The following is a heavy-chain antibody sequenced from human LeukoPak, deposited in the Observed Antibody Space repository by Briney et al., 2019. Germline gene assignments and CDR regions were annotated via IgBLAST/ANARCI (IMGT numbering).Heavy chain of an antibody. CDR1: GGSISSSSYY. V-gene: IGHV4-39*01. Sequence: SETLSLTCTVSGGSISSSSYYWGWIRQPPGQGLEWIGSIYYSGSTYYNPSLKSRVTISVDTSKNQFSLKLKSVTAADTAVYYCARHSSGWYEFDYWGQGTLVTVSS. CDR2: IYYSGST. D-gene: IGHD6-19*01. J-gene: IGHJ4*02. CDR3: ARHSSGWYEFDY.